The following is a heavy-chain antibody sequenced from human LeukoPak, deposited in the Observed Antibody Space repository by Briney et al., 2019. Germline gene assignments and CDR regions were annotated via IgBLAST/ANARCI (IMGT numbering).Heavy chain of an antibody. V-gene: IGHV3-48*04. CDR1: GFTFSSYS. J-gene: IGHJ3*02. D-gene: IGHD3-10*01. Sequence: TGGSLRLSCAASGFTFSSYSMNWVRQAPGKGLEWVSYISSSSSTIYYADSVKGRFTISRDNAKNSLYLQMNSLRAEDTAVYYCARDDNLWFGEGAFDIWGQGTMVTVSS. CDR2: ISSSSSTI. CDR3: ARDDNLWFGEGAFDI.